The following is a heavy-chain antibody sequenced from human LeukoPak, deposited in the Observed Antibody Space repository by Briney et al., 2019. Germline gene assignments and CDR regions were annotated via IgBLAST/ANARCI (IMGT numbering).Heavy chain of an antibody. D-gene: IGHD3-22*01. J-gene: IGHJ4*02. Sequence: SSVKVSCKASGGTFSSYAISRVRQAPGQGLEWMGGIIPIFGTANYAQKFQGRVTITTDESTSTAYMELSSLRSEDTAVYYCARDRLQGGYYDSSGYYYLSYFDYWGQGTLVTVSS. CDR2: IIPIFGTA. CDR3: ARDRLQGGYYDSSGYYYLSYFDY. V-gene: IGHV1-69*05. CDR1: GGTFSSYA.